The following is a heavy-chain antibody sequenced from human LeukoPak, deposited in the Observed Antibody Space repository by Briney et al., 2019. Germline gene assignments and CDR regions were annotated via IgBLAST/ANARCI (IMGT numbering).Heavy chain of an antibody. V-gene: IGHV1-2*02. D-gene: IGHD3-22*01. J-gene: IGHJ6*02. CDR3: ARVYEIRYDSTGYYFGNYYAMDV. CDR2: INANSGGT. CDR1: GYTFTGYY. Sequence: GASVKVSCKASGYTFTGYYMHWVRQAPGQGLEWMGWINANSGGTKYAKKFQGRVSMTRDTSISTAYMELSRLRSDDTAVYYCARVYEIRYDSTGYYFGNYYAMDVWGQGTTVTVSS.